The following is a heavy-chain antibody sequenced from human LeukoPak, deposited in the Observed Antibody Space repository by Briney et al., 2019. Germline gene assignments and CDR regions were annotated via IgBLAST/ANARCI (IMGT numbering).Heavy chain of an antibody. CDR1: GFTVSSNY. D-gene: IGHD3-9*01. CDR2: IYSGGST. J-gene: IGHJ4*02. Sequence: PGGSLRLSCAASGFTVSSNYMSWVRQAPGKGLEWVSVIYSGGSTYYADSVKGRFTISRDNSKNTLYLQMNSLRAEDTAVYYCARDSYILTGYGVYWGQGTLVTVSS. V-gene: IGHV3-66*01. CDR3: ARDSYILTGYGVY.